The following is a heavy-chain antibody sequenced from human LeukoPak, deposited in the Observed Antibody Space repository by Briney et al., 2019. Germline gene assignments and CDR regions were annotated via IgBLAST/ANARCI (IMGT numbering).Heavy chain of an antibody. D-gene: IGHD4-11*01. CDR3: AKLVTVTTSR. CDR2: IRYDGSNE. V-gene: IGHV3-30*02. CDR1: GFTFSSYG. Sequence: PGGSLRLSCAASGFTFSSYGMHWVRQAPGKGLEWVAFIRYDGSNEYYADSVKGRFTISRDNSKNTLYLQMNSLRAEDTAVYYCAKLVTVTTSRWGQGTLVTVSS. J-gene: IGHJ4*02.